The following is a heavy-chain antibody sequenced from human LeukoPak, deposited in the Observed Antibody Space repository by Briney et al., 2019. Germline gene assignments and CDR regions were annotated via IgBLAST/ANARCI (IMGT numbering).Heavy chain of an antibody. CDR2: ISYDGSNK. CDR1: GFTFSSYG. Sequence: PGGSLRLSCAASGFTFSSYGMHWVRQAPGKGLEWVAVISYDGSNKYYADSVKGRFTISRDNSKNTLYLQMNSLRAEDTAVYYCAGGGWWPRIDYWGQGTLVTVSS. V-gene: IGHV3-30*03. J-gene: IGHJ4*02. D-gene: IGHD3-16*01. CDR3: AGGGWWPRIDY.